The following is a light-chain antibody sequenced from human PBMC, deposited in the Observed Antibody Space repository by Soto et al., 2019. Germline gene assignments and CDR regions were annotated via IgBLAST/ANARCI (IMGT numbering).Light chain of an antibody. Sequence: QSVLTQPPSASGSPGLSVTISCTGTSSDVGGYNFVSWYQQHPGKAPKLLIFEVSKRPSGVPDRFSGSKSGNTASLTVSGLQADDAADYYCSSYAGSNNWVFGGGTKGTVL. CDR1: SSDVGGYNF. CDR2: EVS. J-gene: IGLJ3*02. CDR3: SSYAGSNNWV. V-gene: IGLV2-8*01.